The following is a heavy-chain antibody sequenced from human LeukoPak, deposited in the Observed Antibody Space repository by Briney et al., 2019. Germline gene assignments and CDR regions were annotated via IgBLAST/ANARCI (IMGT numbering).Heavy chain of an antibody. D-gene: IGHD2-21*01. CDR1: GFTFSSYA. CDR2: IPYDGSNK. V-gene: IGHV3-30*04. Sequence: GGSLRLSCAASGFTFSSYAMHWVRQAPGKGLEWVAVIPYDGSNKYYADSVKGRFTISRDNSKNTLYLQMNSLRAEDTAVYYCARDLWYLPTTPGYWGQGTLVTVSS. CDR3: ARDLWYLPTTPGY. J-gene: IGHJ4*02.